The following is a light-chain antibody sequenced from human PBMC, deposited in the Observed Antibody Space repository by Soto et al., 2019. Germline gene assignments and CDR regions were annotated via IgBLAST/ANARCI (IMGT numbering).Light chain of an antibody. CDR3: MLYMGGGLVV. J-gene: IGLJ2*01. Sequence: QAVVTQEPSFSVSPGGTVTLTCGLTSGSVSTTYYPSWYQQTPGQAPRTLIYRTNIRSSGVPDRFSGSILGNKAALTITGAQADDESDYHCMLYMGGGLVVFGGGTKLTVL. V-gene: IGLV8-61*01. CDR2: RTN. CDR1: SGSVSTTYY.